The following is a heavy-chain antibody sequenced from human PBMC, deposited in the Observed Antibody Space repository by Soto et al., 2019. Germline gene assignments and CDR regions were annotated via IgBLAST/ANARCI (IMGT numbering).Heavy chain of an antibody. D-gene: IGHD6-13*01. Sequence: PGGSLRLSCAAPGFTFSSYAVSWVRHAPGKGPEWISSISGSGSTIYYADSVKGRFTISRDNSKNTLYLQMNSLRAEDTAVYYCARESRIAGYYYGMDVWGQGTTVTVSS. J-gene: IGHJ6*02. CDR1: GFTFSSYA. CDR3: ARESRIAGYYYGMDV. CDR2: ISGSGSTI. V-gene: IGHV3-23*01.